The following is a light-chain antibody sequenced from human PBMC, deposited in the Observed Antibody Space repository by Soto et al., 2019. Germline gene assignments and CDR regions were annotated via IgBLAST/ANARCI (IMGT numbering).Light chain of an antibody. Sequence: DIYVTQSPPSLSASVVDRITITCRASQSIGSHLNWYQHKPGKVPELLISAASSLESGVPSRFSGSGSGTDFTLTISSLQPEDFATYYCQQSYNKWTFGQGTKVEL. CDR2: AAS. CDR3: QQSYNKWT. CDR1: QSIGSH. J-gene: IGKJ1*01. V-gene: IGKV1-39*01.